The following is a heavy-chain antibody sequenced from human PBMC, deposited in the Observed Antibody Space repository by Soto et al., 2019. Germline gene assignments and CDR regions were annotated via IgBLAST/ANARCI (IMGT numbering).Heavy chain of an antibody. V-gene: IGHV3-66*01. J-gene: IGHJ4*02. CDR2: IYSGGVT. Sequence: EVQLVESGGGLVQPGGSLRLSCAASGFTVSNNYMCWVRQAPGKGLEWVSLIYSGGVTHYADSVRGRFTISRDNSRNTLYLQMNSLRADDTAVYYCAKRGTTVTTSLWYWGQGPRVTVSS. CDR1: GFTVSNNY. CDR3: AKRGTTVTTSLWY. D-gene: IGHD4-17*01.